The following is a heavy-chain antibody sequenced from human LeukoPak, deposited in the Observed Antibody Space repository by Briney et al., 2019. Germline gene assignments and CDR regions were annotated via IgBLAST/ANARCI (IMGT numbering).Heavy chain of an antibody. D-gene: IGHD3-9*01. CDR2: IYYTGST. V-gene: IGHV4-59*12. CDR1: GGSISSYY. J-gene: IGHJ6*02. Sequence: SETLSLTCTVSGGSISSYYWSWIRQSPGKGLEWIGYIYYTGSTNYNPSLKSRVTISVDTSKNQFALKLSSVTAADTAVYYCARDNRYFDPGVYYYNGMDVWGQGTTVTVSS. CDR3: ARDNRYFDPGVYYYNGMDV.